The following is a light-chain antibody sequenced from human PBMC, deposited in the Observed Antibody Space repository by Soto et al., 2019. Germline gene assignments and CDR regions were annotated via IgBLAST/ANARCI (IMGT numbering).Light chain of an antibody. CDR3: QQRNVWPPVT. J-gene: IGKJ5*01. CDR1: PSVTNY. V-gene: IGKV3-11*01. CDR2: GAF. Sequence: IVLTQSPATLSLSPGERATLSCRASPSVTNYLAWYQQRPGQAPRLLIYGAFNRATGIPARFSGSGSGTDFTLTISSLEPEDSAVYYCQQRNVWPPVTFGQGNRLEIK.